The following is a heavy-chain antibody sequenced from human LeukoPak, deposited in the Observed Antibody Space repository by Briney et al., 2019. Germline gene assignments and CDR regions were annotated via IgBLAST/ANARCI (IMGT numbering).Heavy chain of an antibody. D-gene: IGHD3-22*01. Sequence: GTSVKVSCKASEFTFTSSAVQWVRQARGQRLEWIGWIVVGSANTNYAQKFQEKVTITRDMSTSTAYMELSSLRSEDTAVYYCARDWDYYDSSGYSDWGQGTLVTVSS. CDR3: ARDWDYYDSSGYSD. V-gene: IGHV1-58*01. J-gene: IGHJ4*02. CDR2: IVVGSANT. CDR1: EFTFTSSA.